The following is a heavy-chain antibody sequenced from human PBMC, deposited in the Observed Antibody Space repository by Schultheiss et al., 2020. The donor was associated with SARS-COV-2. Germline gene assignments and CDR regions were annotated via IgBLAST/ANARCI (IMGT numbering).Heavy chain of an antibody. CDR1: GFTFSSYE. J-gene: IGHJ3*02. D-gene: IGHD6-19*01. CDR3: ARGGGPAIAVDVRPVGAFDI. Sequence: GGSLRLSCAASGFTFSSYEMNWVRQAPGKGLEWVSAISGSGGSTYYADSVKGRFTISRDNSKNTLYLQMNSLRAEDTAVYYCARGGGPAIAVDVRPVGAFDIWGQGTMVTVSS. CDR2: ISGSGGST. V-gene: IGHV3-23*01.